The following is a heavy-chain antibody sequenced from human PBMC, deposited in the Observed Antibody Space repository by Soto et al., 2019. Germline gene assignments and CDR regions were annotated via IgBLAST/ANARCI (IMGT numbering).Heavy chain of an antibody. CDR3: AAERGYLYGPLH. J-gene: IGHJ1*01. CDR2: INADNGDT. CDR1: GYTFNRYA. Sequence: ASVNVSCKAAGYTFNRYAMHWVRRAPGQGLEWMGWINADNGDTRYSQKFQGRVTIAKDTSTTTAYMEPSSLAFEDTAVYYCAAERGYLYGPLHWG. D-gene: IGHD3-10*01. V-gene: IGHV1-3*01.